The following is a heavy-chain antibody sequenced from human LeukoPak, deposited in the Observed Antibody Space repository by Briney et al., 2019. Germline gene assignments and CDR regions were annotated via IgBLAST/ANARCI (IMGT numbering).Heavy chain of an antibody. D-gene: IGHD6-19*01. J-gene: IGHJ4*02. CDR1: GESFSGYY. Sequence: PSETLSLTCAVYGESFSGYYLSWIRQPPGKGLEWIGEINHSGSTNYNPSLKSRVTISVDTSKNQFSLKLSSVTAADTAVYYCARVRSSGWYGLTYFDYWGQGTLVTVSS. V-gene: IGHV4-34*01. CDR3: ARVRSSGWYGLTYFDY. CDR2: INHSGST.